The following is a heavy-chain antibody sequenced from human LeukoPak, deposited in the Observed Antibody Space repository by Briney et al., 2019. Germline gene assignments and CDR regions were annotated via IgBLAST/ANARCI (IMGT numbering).Heavy chain of an antibody. CDR1: GFTFRRYS. CDR3: ARDILFYFDY. CDR2: IKQDGSEK. D-gene: IGHD3-3*01. J-gene: IGHJ4*02. Sequence: PGGSLRLSCAASGFTFRRYSMSWVRQAPGKGLQWVANIKQDGSEKYYVDSVKGRFTISRDNAKNSLYLQMNSLRAEDTAVYYCARDILFYFDYWGQGTLVTVSS. V-gene: IGHV3-7*01.